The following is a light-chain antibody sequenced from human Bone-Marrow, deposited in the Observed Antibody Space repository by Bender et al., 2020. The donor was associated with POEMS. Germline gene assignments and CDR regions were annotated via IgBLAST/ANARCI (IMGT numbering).Light chain of an antibody. Sequence: SYVLTQPPAVSVAPGQTARISCGGNNIGSKNVHWYQQKPGQAPVVVVYDDSDRPSGIPERFSGSNSGNTATLTVSRVEAGDEADYYCQVWDASNDHYVVFGGGTKLTVL. J-gene: IGLJ2*01. CDR2: DDS. CDR3: QVWDASNDHYVV. CDR1: NIGSKN. V-gene: IGLV3-21*02.